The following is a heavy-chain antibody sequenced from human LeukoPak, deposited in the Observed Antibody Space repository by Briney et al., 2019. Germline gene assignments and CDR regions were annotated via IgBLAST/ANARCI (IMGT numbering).Heavy chain of an antibody. D-gene: IGHD3-10*01. V-gene: IGHV4-61*08. J-gene: IGHJ6*02. CDR3: ARASPGAIYYYGMDV. Sequence: KPSETLSLTCTVSADSLSSGGHYWAWIRQFPGKGLESIGFIHHSGRSRHNPSLKSRVTISEDTSKNQFSLKLSSVTAADTAVYYCARASPGAIYYYGMDVWGQGTTVTVSS. CDR2: IHHSGRS. CDR1: ADSLSSGGHY.